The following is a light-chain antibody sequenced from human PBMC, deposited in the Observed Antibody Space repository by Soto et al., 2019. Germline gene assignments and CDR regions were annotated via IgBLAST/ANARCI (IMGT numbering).Light chain of an antibody. J-gene: IGLJ1*01. CDR2: DVS. CDR3: SSYTCSSTIVV. V-gene: IGLV2-14*01. CDR1: SSDVGGYNY. Sequence: QSALTQPASVSGSPGQSITISCTGTSSDVGGYNYVSWYQQHPGKAPKLMIYDVSNRPSGVSNRFSGSKSGNTASLTISGLQAEDEADYYCSSYTCSSTIVVFGTGTKVTVL.